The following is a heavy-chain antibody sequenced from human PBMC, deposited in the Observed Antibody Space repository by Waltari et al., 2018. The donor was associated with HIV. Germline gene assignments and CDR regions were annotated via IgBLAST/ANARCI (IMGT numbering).Heavy chain of an antibody. J-gene: IGHJ4*02. V-gene: IGHV3-33*01. Sequence: QVQLVESGGGVVQPGRSLSLSCEASGLIFSIYGMHWVRQAPGKGLEWVAVIWSDGSNKYYADSVKGRFTISRDNSKNTLYLQMNSLRAEDTAVYYCASAAGPFDNWGQGTLVTVSS. CDR1: GLIFSIYG. CDR2: IWSDGSNK. CDR3: ASAAGPFDN. D-gene: IGHD6-13*01.